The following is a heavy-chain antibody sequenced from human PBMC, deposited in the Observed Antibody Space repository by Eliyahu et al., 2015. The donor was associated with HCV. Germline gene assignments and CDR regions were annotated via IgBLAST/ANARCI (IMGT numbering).Heavy chain of an antibody. V-gene: IGHV1-46*01. CDR3: ARDPTYCSSTSCYRGTAEVYYYYYGMDV. J-gene: IGHJ6*02. CDR1: GYTFXSYY. CDR2: INPSGGST. Sequence: QVQLVQSGAEVKKPGASVKVSCKASGYTFXSYYMXXVRQAPXQGLEWMGIINPSGGSTSYAQKFQGRVTMTRDTSTSTVYMELSSLRSEDTAVYYCARDPTYCSSTSCYRGTAEVYYYYYGMDVWGQGTTVTVSS. D-gene: IGHD2-2*01.